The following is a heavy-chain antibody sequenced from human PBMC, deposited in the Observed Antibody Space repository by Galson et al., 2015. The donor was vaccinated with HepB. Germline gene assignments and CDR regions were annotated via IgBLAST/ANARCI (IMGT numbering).Heavy chain of an antibody. D-gene: IGHD1-1*01. V-gene: IGHV3-30*18. CDR2: ISYAGSNK. CDR3: AKDSGTGTADY. CDR1: GFTFSSYG. J-gene: IGHJ4*02. Sequence: SLRLSCAASGFTFSSYGMHWVRQAPGRGLEWVAVISYAGSNKYYADSVKGRFTISRDNSKNTPYLQMNSLRAEDTAVYYCAKDSGTGTADYWGQGTLVTVSS.